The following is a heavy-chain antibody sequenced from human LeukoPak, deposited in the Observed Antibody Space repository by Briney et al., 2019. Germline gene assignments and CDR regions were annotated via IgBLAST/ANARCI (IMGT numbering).Heavy chain of an antibody. Sequence: SETLSLTCAVSGGSISSGGYSWSWIRQPPGKGLEWIGYIYHSGSTYYNPSLKSRVTISVDRSKNQFSLKLSSVTAADTAVYYCARNNYGDYIGLLDYWGQGTLVTVSS. V-gene: IGHV4-30-2*01. CDR3: ARNNYGDYIGLLDY. D-gene: IGHD4-17*01. CDR2: IYHSGST. J-gene: IGHJ4*02. CDR1: GGSISSGGYS.